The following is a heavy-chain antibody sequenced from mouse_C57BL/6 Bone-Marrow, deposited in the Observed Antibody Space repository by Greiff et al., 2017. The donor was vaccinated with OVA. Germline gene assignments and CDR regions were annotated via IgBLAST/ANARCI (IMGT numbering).Heavy chain of an antibody. Sequence: EVKLVESGGDLVKPGGSLKLSCAASGFTFSSYGMSWVRQTPYKRLEWVATISSGGSYTYYPDSVKGRFTISRDNAKNTLYLQMSSLKSEDTAMYYCARHGNWAMDYGGQGTSVTVSS. V-gene: IGHV5-6*01. CDR1: GFTFSSYG. CDR2: ISSGGSYT. J-gene: IGHJ4*01. CDR3: ARHGNWAMDY. D-gene: IGHD2-1*01.